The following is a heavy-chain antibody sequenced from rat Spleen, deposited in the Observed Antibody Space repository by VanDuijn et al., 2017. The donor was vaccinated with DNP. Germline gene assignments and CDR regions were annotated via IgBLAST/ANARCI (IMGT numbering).Heavy chain of an antibody. D-gene: IGHD4-3*01. CDR2: ISYDGSST. CDR1: GFTLTNYG. Sequence: EVQLVESGGGLVQPGGSLKLSCAASGFTLTNYGMAWVRQAPTKGLEWVATISYDGSSTYYRDSVKGRFTISRDNAKSSLYLQMDSLRSEDTATYYCARHFGVGVMDAWGQGASVTVSS. V-gene: IGHV5-29*01. CDR3: ARHFGVGVMDA. J-gene: IGHJ4*01.